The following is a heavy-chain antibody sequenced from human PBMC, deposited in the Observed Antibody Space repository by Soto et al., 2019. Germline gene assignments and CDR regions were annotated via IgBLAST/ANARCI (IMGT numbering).Heavy chain of an antibody. Sequence: ASVKVSCKASGYTFTSYGISWVRQAPGQGLEWMGWISAYNGNTNYAQKLQGRVTMTTDTSTSTAYMEPRSLRSDDTAVYYCARDAMTTVIYYYYYYGMDVWGQGTTVTVSS. CDR2: ISAYNGNT. CDR3: ARDAMTTVIYYYYYYGMDV. CDR1: GYTFTSYG. J-gene: IGHJ6*02. V-gene: IGHV1-18*01. D-gene: IGHD4-17*01.